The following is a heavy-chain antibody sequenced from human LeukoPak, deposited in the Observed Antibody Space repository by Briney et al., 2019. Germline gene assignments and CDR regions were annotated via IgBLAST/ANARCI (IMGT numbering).Heavy chain of an antibody. CDR3: ARISSSNWYNERGAFDV. D-gene: IGHD6-13*01. CDR2: VYYTGST. J-gene: IGHJ3*01. CDR1: GGSISSYY. V-gene: IGHV4-59*01. Sequence: PSETLSLTCTVSGGSISSYYWSWVRQPPGKGLEWIGFVYYTGSTNYSPSLKSRVTISVDTSKNQFSLKLRSVTAADTAVYYCARISSSNWYNERGAFDVWGQGTMLTVSS.